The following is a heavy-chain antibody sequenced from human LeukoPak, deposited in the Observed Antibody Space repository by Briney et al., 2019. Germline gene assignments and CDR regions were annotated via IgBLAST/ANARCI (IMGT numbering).Heavy chain of an antibody. CDR3: ARQAYGSGASNDY. CDR2: IYPGDSDT. D-gene: IGHD3-10*01. CDR1: GSSFTSYW. Sequence: TRGESLKISCKGSGSSFTSYWIGWVRQMPGKGLEWMGIIYPGDSDTRYSPSFQGQVTISADKSISTAYLQWSSLKASDTAMYYCARQAYGSGASNDYWGQGTLVTVSS. V-gene: IGHV5-51*01. J-gene: IGHJ4*02.